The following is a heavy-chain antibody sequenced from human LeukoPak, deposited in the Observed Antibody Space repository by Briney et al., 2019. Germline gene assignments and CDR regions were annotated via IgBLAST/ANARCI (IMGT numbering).Heavy chain of an antibody. J-gene: IGHJ4*02. CDR3: AKWGDYDVLTGYYVSDY. Sequence: PGASLRLSCAASGFTFSNYAMSWVRQAPGQGLEWVSAITGGGSGIYYADSMKSRFTISRDNSKNTLYLQINSLRAEDTAVYYCAKWGDYDVLTGYYVSDYWGQGTLVTVSS. CDR1: GFTFSNYA. V-gene: IGHV3-23*01. D-gene: IGHD3-9*01. CDR2: ITGGGSGI.